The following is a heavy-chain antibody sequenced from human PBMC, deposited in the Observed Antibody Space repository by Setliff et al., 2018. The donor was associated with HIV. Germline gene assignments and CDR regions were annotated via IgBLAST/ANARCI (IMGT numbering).Heavy chain of an antibody. CDR3: AKGHATVTSHTEIDY. CDR1: GFDFTSYT. CDR2: ISPGGTT. Sequence: PGESLKISCAASGFDFTSYTMTWVRQAPGKGLEWVASISPGGTTYYAESVKGRFTISRDNSKDSLYLQMNSLRAEDTALYYCAKGHATVTSHTEIDYWGQGTLVTVSS. V-gene: IGHV3-43D*04. D-gene: IGHD4-17*01. J-gene: IGHJ4*02.